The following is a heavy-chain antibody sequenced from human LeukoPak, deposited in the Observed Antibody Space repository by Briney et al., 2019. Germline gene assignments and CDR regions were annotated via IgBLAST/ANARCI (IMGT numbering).Heavy chain of an antibody. D-gene: IGHD3-9*01. CDR1: GGSISSGDYY. J-gene: IGHJ4*02. V-gene: IGHV4-30-4*01. Sequence: PSQTLSLTCTVSGGSISSGDYYWSWIRQPPGKGLEWIRYIYYSGSTYYNPSLKSRVTISVDTSKNQFSLKLSSVTAADTAVYYCARALPYDILTEYYFDYWGQGTLVTVSS. CDR2: IYYSGST. CDR3: ARALPYDILTEYYFDY.